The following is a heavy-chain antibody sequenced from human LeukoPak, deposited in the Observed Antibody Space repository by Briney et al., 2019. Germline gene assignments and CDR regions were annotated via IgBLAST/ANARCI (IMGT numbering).Heavy chain of an antibody. J-gene: IGHJ4*02. D-gene: IGHD2-15*01. CDR1: GGSISSYY. V-gene: IGHV4-59*01. CDR2: IYYSGST. Sequence: ETLSLTCTVSGGSISSYYWSWIRQPPGKGLEWIGYIYYSGSTNYNPSLKSRVTISVDTSKNQFSLKLSSVTAADTAVYYCAREGYCSGGSCPDYWGQGTLVTVSS. CDR3: AREGYCSGGSCPDY.